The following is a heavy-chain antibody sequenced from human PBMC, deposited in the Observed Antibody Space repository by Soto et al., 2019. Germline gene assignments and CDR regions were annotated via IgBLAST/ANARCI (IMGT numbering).Heavy chain of an antibody. J-gene: IGHJ5*02. CDR1: GGSISSRGYY. Sequence: QLQLQESGPGLVKPSETLSLTCTVSGGSISSRGYYWGWIRQPPGKGLEWIGTIYYSGSTYYNPSVKIRVTIFVGTSKTRFSLILSSVTAADTAVYYCATSNWFDPWGQGTLVTVSS. CDR3: ATSNWFDP. CDR2: IYYSGST. V-gene: IGHV4-39*01.